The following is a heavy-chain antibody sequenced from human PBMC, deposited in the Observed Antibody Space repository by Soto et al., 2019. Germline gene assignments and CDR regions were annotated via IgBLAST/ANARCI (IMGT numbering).Heavy chain of an antibody. V-gene: IGHV1-24*01. J-gene: IGHJ4*02. Sequence: ASVKVSCKVSGDTLTKLAVHWVRQGPEKGLEWMGGFDPEDDESIYAQKFEARVTITADTSIDTAYMELRGLKSDDTAVYYCARGFTYNRLDGFDYWGQGTQVTVSS. CDR1: GDTLTKLA. D-gene: IGHD6-19*01. CDR3: ARGFTYNRLDGFDY. CDR2: FDPEDDES.